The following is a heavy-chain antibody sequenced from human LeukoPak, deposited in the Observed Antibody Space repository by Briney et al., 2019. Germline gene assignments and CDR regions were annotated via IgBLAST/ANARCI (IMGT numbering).Heavy chain of an antibody. D-gene: IGHD3-10*02. Sequence: GGSLRLSCVASGFTFTSYDFNWVRQAPGKGLEWVSYISNSGGTIYYADSVKGRFTISRDNAKNSVFLQMNTLRAEDTAVYYCARDSYMFGSDYWGQGTLVTVSS. CDR1: GFTFTSYD. CDR3: ARDSYMFGSDY. V-gene: IGHV3-48*03. CDR2: ISNSGGTI. J-gene: IGHJ4*02.